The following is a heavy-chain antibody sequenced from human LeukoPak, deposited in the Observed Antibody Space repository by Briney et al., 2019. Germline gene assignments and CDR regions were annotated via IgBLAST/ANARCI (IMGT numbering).Heavy chain of an antibody. J-gene: IGHJ5*02. CDR3: ARDAIFGVVSFNWFDP. CDR2: INPNSGGT. D-gene: IGHD3-3*01. CDR1: GYTFTVYY. V-gene: IGHV1-2*02. Sequence: GASVKVSFKASGYTFTVYYMHWVRQAPGQGREWMGWINPNSGGTNYAQKFQGRVTMTRDTSISTAYMELSRLRSDDTAVYYCARDAIFGVVSFNWFDPWGQGTLVTVFS.